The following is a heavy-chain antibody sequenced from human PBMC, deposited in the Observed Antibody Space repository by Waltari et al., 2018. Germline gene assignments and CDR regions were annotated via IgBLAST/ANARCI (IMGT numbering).Heavy chain of an antibody. Sequence: EVQLVQSGAEVKKPGHSLKISCKASDYIFDNYWIGWVRQMPGKGLEWMGIIWPGDSNTIYSPSFQGHVTLSVDKSVNTAYLQWSSLKASDTAIYYCARAMTIFARGAFDVWGQGTVVTVSS. D-gene: IGHD3-3*01. CDR1: DYIFDNYW. CDR3: ARAMTIFARGAFDV. J-gene: IGHJ3*01. CDR2: IWPGDSNT. V-gene: IGHV5-51*01.